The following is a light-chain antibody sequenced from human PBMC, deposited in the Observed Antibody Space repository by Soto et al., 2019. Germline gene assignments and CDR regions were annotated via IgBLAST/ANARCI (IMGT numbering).Light chain of an antibody. CDR2: GAS. CDR3: QQYGSSPRM. V-gene: IGKV3-20*01. Sequence: EIVLTQSPGTLSMSPGERATLSCRASQSISSNYLAWYQQKPGQAPRLLIYGASSRATGIPDRFSVSGSGTDFTLTISRLEAEDLAVYYCQQYGSSPRMFGQGTKVEFK. CDR1: QSISSNY. J-gene: IGKJ1*01.